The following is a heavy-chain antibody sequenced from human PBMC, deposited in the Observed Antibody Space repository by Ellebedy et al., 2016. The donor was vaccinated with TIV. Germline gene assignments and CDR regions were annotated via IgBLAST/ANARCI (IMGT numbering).Heavy chain of an antibody. D-gene: IGHD3-9*01. V-gene: IGHV4-34*01. Sequence: MPSETLSLTCAVYGGSFSGYYWSWIRQPPGKGLEWIGEINHSGSTNYNPSLKSRVTISVDTSKNQFSLKLSSVTAADTAVYYCARHRFDWFYYYGMDVWGQGTTVTVSS. J-gene: IGHJ6*02. CDR3: ARHRFDWFYYYGMDV. CDR1: GGSFSGYY. CDR2: INHSGST.